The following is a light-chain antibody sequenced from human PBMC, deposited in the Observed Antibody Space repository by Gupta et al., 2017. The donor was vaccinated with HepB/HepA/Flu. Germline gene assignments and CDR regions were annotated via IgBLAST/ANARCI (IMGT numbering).Light chain of an antibody. CDR3: SSYTSSSTPLNV. Sequence: QPALTQPASVSGSPGQSITISCPGTSSDVGGYNYVSWYQQHPGKAPKLMIYDVSNRPSGVSNRFSGSKSGNTASLTISGLQAEDEADYYCSSYTSSSTPLNVFGTGTKVTVL. J-gene: IGLJ1*01. CDR2: DVS. CDR1: SSDVGGYNY. V-gene: IGLV2-14*01.